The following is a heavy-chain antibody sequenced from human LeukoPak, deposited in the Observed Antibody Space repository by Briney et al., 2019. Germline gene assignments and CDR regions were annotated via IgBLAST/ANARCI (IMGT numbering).Heavy chain of an antibody. J-gene: IGHJ6*02. CDR2: IIPILGIA. CDR1: GGTFSSYA. Sequence: SVKVPCKASGGTFSSYAISWVRQAPGQGLEWMGRIIPILGIANYAQKFQGRVTITADKSTSTAYMELSSLRSEDTAVYYCARDPTYSSSSPYYYYYGMDVWGQGTTVTVSS. V-gene: IGHV1-69*04. CDR3: ARDPTYSSSSPYYYYYGMDV. D-gene: IGHD6-6*01.